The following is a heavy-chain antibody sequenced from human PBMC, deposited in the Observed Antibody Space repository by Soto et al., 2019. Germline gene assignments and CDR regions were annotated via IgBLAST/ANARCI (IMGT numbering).Heavy chain of an antibody. D-gene: IGHD2-2*01. CDR2: IYPGDSDT. CDR3: ARHEDDDCISTSCYSNMDV. V-gene: IGHV5-51*01. Sequence: PGESLKISCKGSGYSFTSYWIGWVRQMPGEGLEWMGIIYPGDSDTRYSPSFQGQVTVSADKSISTAYLQWSSLKASDTAMYYCARHEDDDCISTSCYSNMDVWGKGTTVTVSS. CDR1: GYSFTSYW. J-gene: IGHJ6*03.